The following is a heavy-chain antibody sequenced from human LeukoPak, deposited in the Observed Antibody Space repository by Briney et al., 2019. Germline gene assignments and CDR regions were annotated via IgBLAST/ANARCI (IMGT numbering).Heavy chain of an antibody. Sequence: GGSLRLSCAASGFTFDDYGMSWVRQAPGKGLEWVSVFYSGDTTYYANSVKGRFTISRDNSKNMLYLQMNSLRVEDTAVYYCARRLLTGYYEFWGQGTLVTVSS. D-gene: IGHD3-9*01. CDR1: GFTFDDYG. CDR3: ARRLLTGYYEF. J-gene: IGHJ4*02. V-gene: IGHV3-66*01. CDR2: FYSGDTT.